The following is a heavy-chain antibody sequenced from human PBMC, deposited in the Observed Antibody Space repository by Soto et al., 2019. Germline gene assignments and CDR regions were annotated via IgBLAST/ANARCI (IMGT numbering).Heavy chain of an antibody. CDR1: GDSIISSDFY. J-gene: IGHJ5*02. D-gene: IGHD3-3*02. CDR3: ARHSLALRKNNWFGP. V-gene: IGHV4-39*01. CDR2: IFYLGSS. Sequence: SETLSLTCTVSGDSIISSDFYWGWVRQPPGKGLEWIGSIFYLGSSYYNPSLKSRVTMSVDTSKNQFSLRLRSVTAADTALYFCARHSLALRKNNWFGPWGQGIMVTVSS.